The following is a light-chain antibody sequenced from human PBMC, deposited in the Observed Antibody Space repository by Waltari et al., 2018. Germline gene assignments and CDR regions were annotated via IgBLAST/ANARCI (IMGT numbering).Light chain of an antibody. CDR3: CSYAGGSTFVV. CDR2: EVN. CDR1: SSDVGYYNL. V-gene: IGLV2-23*02. Sequence: QSALTQPASLSGSPGQSITISCTGTSSDVGYYNLVSWYQQHPGKAPKLMIYEVNKRPSGFSTLVSASKSGNSASLTISGLQAEDEADYHCCSYAGGSTFVVFGGGTKLTVL. J-gene: IGLJ2*01.